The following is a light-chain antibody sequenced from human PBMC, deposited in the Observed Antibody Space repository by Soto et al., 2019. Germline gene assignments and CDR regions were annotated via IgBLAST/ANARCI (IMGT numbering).Light chain of an antibody. Sequence: EIVMTQSPATLSVSPGERATLSCRASQSISNNLAWYQQKVGQAPRLLISGASTRATGIPARFSGSGSGTELTLTISSLPSEDLASSYCQQDHHWPPLTVGGGTKVEIK. CDR1: QSISNN. J-gene: IGKJ4*01. V-gene: IGKV3-15*01. CDR2: GAS. CDR3: QQDHHWPPLT.